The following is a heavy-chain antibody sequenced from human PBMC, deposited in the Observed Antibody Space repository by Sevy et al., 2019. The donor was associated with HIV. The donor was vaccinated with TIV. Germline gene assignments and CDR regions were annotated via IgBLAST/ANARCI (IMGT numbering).Heavy chain of an antibody. J-gene: IGHJ4*02. V-gene: IGHV3-48*02. CDR2: ISSSSSTI. D-gene: IGHD3-10*01. Sequence: GGSLRLSCAXXXFTFSSXSMNWVRQAPGKGLEWVSYISSSSSTIYYAASVKGRFTISRDNAKNSLYLQMNSLREEDKAVYXCARXFMXRGXIIPXYYFXYXGQGTLVTVSS. CDR1: XFTFSSXS. CDR3: ARXFMXRGXIIPXYYFXY.